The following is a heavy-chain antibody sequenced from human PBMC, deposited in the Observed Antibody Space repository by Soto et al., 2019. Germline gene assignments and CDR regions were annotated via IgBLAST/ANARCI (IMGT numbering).Heavy chain of an antibody. CDR2: IYYSGST. CDR3: ARELESAHPEIYDYVWGSYRYSHDAFDI. V-gene: IGHV4-59*01. Sequence: SETLSLTCTVSGGSICSYYWSWIRQPPGKGLEWIGYIYYSGSTNYNPSLKSRVTISVDTSKNQFSLKLSSVTAADTAVYYCARELESAHPEIYDYVWGSYRYSHDAFDIWGQGTMVTVSS. D-gene: IGHD3-16*02. CDR1: GGSICSYY. J-gene: IGHJ3*02.